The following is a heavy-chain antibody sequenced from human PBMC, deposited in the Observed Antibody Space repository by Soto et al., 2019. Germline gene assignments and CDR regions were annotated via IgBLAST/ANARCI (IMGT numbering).Heavy chain of an antibody. CDR3: AREAGYCSRTSCYRRAFDT. Sequence: EVQLVESGGDLVRPGGSFRLSCAASGFTFSGHWMHWVRQVPGKGLEWVSRVNTDGGTSAYADSVKGRFTISRENAKNTLYLQMSGLRAEDAAVYYCAREAGYCSRTSCYRRAFDTWGQGTTVSVSS. CDR2: VNTDGGTS. D-gene: IGHD2-2*01. CDR1: GFTFSGHW. V-gene: IGHV3-74*03. J-gene: IGHJ3*02.